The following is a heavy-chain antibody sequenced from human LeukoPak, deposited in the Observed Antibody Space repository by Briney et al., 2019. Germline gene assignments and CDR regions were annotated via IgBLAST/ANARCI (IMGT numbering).Heavy chain of an antibody. D-gene: IGHD1-26*01. CDR1: GFTFSNVW. J-gene: IGHJ4*02. V-gene: IGHV3-23*01. CDR3: AKGGSYAPLDY. Sequence: GGSLRLSCAASGFTFSNVWMTWVRQAPGKGLEWVSAISDSGGDSIYTDSVKDRFTISRDNSKNTLYLQMNSLRAEDTALYYCAKGGSYAPLDYWGQGTLVTVSS. CDR2: ISDSGGDS.